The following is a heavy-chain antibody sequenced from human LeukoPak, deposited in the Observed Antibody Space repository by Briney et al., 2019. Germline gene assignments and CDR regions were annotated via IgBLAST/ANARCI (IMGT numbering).Heavy chain of an antibody. CDR3: VRAVHNLFYSDSSGYYGDAFDV. CDR1: GFSVRSNY. V-gene: IGHV3-53*01. CDR2: IYSGGSL. D-gene: IGHD3-22*01. J-gene: IGHJ3*01. Sequence: GGSLRLSCAASGFSVRSNYMSGVRQAPGKGVEGVSFIYSGGSLRYADSVKGRFTISRGDSRDTLHLQMNSLRVDDTAVYYCVRAVHNLFYSDSSGYYGDAFDVWGQGTVVTVSS.